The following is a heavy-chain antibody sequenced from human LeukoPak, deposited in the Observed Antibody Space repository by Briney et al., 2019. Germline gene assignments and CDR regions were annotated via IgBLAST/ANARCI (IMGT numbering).Heavy chain of an antibody. D-gene: IGHD3-10*01. V-gene: IGHV4-39*07. CDR1: GGSISTSNYY. CDR2: INHSGST. Sequence: SETLSLTCTVSGGSISTSNYYWGWIRQPPGKGLEWIGEINHSGSTNYNPSLKSRVTISVDTSKNQFSLKLSSVTAADTAVYYCARGGLWFGELFFFDYWGQGTLVTVSS. CDR3: ARGGLWFGELFFFDY. J-gene: IGHJ4*02.